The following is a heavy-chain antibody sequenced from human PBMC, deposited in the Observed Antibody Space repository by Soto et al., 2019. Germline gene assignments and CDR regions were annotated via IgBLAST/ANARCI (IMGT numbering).Heavy chain of an antibody. V-gene: IGHV1-18*01. CDR3: ARTPRDFWSGYYRTDTFDY. CDR1: GYTFTSYG. D-gene: IGHD3-3*01. Sequence: ASVKVSCKASGYTFTSYGISWVRQAPGQGLEWMGWISAYNGNTNYAQKLQGRVTMTTDTSTSTAYMELRSLRSDDTAVYYCARTPRDFWSGYYRTDTFDYWGQGTLVTVSS. CDR2: ISAYNGNT. J-gene: IGHJ4*02.